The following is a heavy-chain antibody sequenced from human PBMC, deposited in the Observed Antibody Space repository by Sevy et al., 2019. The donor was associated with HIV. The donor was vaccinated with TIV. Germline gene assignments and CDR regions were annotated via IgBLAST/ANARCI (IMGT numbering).Heavy chain of an antibody. CDR3: TTDWDLVAGWAFAI. V-gene: IGHV3-15*01. J-gene: IGHJ3*02. D-gene: IGHD5-12*01. CDR1: GFTFSNAW. CDR2: IKSKTDGGTT. Sequence: EGSLRLSCAASGFTFSNAWMSWVRQAPGKGLEWVGRIKSKTDGGTTDYAAPVKGRFTISRDDSKNTLYLQMNSLKTEDTAVYYCTTDWDLVAGWAFAIWGQGTMVTVSS.